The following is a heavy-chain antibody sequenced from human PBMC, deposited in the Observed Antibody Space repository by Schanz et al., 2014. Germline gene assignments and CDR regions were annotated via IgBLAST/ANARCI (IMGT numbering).Heavy chain of an antibody. CDR2: IGYDGSEK. D-gene: IGHD3-3*01. CDR1: GFTFSNYV. J-gene: IGHJ4*02. V-gene: IGHV3-33*08. Sequence: QVQLVESGGGVVQPGGSLRLSCAASGFTFSNYVMDWVRQAPGTGLEWVANIGYDGSEKYYVDSVKGRFTISRDNSRKTLYLQMNSLTAEDTAVYYCARGVRIDYWGQGTLVTVSS. CDR3: ARGVRIDY.